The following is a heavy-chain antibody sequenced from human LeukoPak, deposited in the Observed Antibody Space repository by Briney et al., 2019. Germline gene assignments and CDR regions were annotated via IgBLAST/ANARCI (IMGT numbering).Heavy chain of an antibody. J-gene: IGHJ6*04. CDR2: IYYSGST. V-gene: IGHV4-39*07. CDR3: ASCLNYGSGRIYYLDV. Sequence: PSETLSLTCTVSGGSIRSSSYYWGWIRQPPGKGLEWIGSIYYSGSTYYNPSLKSRVTISVDTSKNQFSLKLSSVTAADTAVYYCASCLNYGSGRIYYLDVWGKGTTVTVSP. D-gene: IGHD3-10*01. CDR1: GGSIRSSSYY.